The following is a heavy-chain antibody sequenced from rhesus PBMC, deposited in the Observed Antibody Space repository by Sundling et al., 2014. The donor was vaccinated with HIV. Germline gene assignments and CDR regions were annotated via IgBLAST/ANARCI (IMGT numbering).Heavy chain of an antibody. D-gene: IGHD4-29*01. CDR3: ARHGGSSPLGYYYGLDS. V-gene: IGHV4-165*01. CDR2: ISGSSGST. J-gene: IGHJ6*01. Sequence: QVQLQESGPGLVKPSETLSLTCAVSGGSFSGYFWGWIRQPPGKGLEWIGYISGSSGSTDYNPSLKSRVTISTDTSKNQISLKLTSLTAADTAVYYCARHGGSSPLGYYYGLDSWGQGVVVTVSS. CDR1: GGSFSGYF.